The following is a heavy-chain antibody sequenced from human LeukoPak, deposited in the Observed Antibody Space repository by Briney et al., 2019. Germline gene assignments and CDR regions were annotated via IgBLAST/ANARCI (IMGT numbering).Heavy chain of an antibody. V-gene: IGHV1-24*01. J-gene: IGHJ4*02. D-gene: IGHD1-26*01. CDR2: FHPKDGKT. CDR1: GYTLIELS. CDR3: ATVPGGRYQYYFDN. Sequence: ASVKVSCKVSGYTLIELSMHWVRQAPGKGLEWMGGFHPKDGKTIYAQKFQGRVTMAEDTSTDTAYMELSSLRSEDTAVYYCATVPGGRYQYYFDNWGQGILVTVSS.